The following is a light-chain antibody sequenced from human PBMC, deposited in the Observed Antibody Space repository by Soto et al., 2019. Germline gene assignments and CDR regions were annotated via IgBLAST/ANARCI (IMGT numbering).Light chain of an antibody. CDR3: QHYNSYSEA. J-gene: IGKJ1*01. CDR1: HTGSSR. Sequence: EIQMTQSPSSLCGSVGDGVSMXWRATHTGSSRIVWSQQTAGKAHKHLTYKASTLKSGGPSRCSGSGSETEFTRTISSLQPDDFATYYGQHYNSYSEAFGQGTKVDIK. V-gene: IGKV1-5*03. CDR2: KAS.